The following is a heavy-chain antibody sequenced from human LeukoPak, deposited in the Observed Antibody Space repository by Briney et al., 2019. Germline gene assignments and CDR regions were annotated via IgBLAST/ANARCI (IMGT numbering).Heavy chain of an antibody. V-gene: IGHV4-38-2*01. J-gene: IGHJ4*02. CDR2: VYHSGKT. D-gene: IGHD2-15*01. CDR1: GYSISSGYH. Sequence: SETLSLTCAVSGYSISSGYHWGWVRQPPGKGLEWIGSVYHSGKTYYNPSLKSRVTISVDTSMNQFSLKLSSVTAADTAVYYCARTLYCSGTTCYSPELFHSCGQGTLVTVSS. CDR3: ARTLYCSGTTCYSPELFHS.